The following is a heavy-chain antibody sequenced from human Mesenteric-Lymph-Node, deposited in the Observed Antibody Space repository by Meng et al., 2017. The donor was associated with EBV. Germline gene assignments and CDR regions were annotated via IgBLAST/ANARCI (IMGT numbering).Heavy chain of an antibody. CDR3: ASSRPLAGNWTDHY. D-gene: IGHD1-20*01. Sequence: QVQLQQPGPGLVKPSPTLPLTCAISGDSVSSNSAAWNWIRQSPSRGLEWLGRTYYRSKWYNDYAVSVKSRITINPDTSKNQFSLQLNSVTPEDTAVYYCASSRPLAGNWTDHYWGQGTLVTVSS. V-gene: IGHV6-1*01. CDR1: GDSVSSNSAA. J-gene: IGHJ4*02. CDR2: TYYRSKWYN.